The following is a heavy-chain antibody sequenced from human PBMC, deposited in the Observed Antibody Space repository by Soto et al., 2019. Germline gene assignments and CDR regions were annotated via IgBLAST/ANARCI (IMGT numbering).Heavy chain of an antibody. J-gene: IGHJ6*02. CDR1: GGSISSSSYY. V-gene: IGHV4-39*01. D-gene: IGHD7-27*01. CDR3: ASLGRYYGMDV. Sequence: SETLSLTCTVSGGSISSSSYYWGWIRQPPGKGLEWIGSIYYSGSTYYNPSLKSRVTISVDTSKNQFSLKLSSVTAADTAVYYCASLGRYYGMDVWGQGTTVTVSS. CDR2: IYYSGST.